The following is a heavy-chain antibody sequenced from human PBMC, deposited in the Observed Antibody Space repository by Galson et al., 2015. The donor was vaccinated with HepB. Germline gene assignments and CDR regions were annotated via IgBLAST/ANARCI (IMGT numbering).Heavy chain of an antibody. CDR2: LDGSGNNT. Sequence: SLRLSCAASGFTFSSVAMSWVRQAPGKGLEWVSTLDGSGNNTYYPDSVKGRFTISRDNSKNTLYLLVNSLRGDDTAVYYCAKDQYRPPSQWLVPFDYWGQGILVTVSS. CDR3: AKDQYRPPSQWLVPFDY. V-gene: IGHV3-23*01. D-gene: IGHD6-19*01. J-gene: IGHJ4*02. CDR1: GFTFSSVA.